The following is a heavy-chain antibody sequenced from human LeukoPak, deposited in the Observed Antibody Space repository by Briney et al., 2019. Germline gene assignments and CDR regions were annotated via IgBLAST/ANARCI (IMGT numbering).Heavy chain of an antibody. CDR1: GFIVNDHA. CDR3: SKDISAGGLDV. Sequence: GGPLRLSCVASGFIVNDHAMHWVRLTPGKGLEWVAGVFWNGVDKGYADSVKGRFTIFRDNAKNSMYLQMNSLTIEDTALYYCSKDISAGGLDVWGPGTPVTVSS. CDR2: VFWNGVDK. D-gene: IGHD3-16*02. V-gene: IGHV3-9*01. J-gene: IGHJ6*02.